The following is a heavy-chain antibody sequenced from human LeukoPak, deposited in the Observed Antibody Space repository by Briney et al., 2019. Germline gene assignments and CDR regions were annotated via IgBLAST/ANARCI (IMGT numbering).Heavy chain of an antibody. Sequence: SETLSLTCTVSGGYISSTSYYWGWIRQPPGKGLEWIGEINHSGSTNYNPSLKSRVTISVDTSKNQFSLKLSSVTAADTAVYYCARARSGSPKDYYYYYMDVWGKGTTVTISS. CDR3: ARARSGSPKDYYYYYMDV. CDR1: GGYISSTSYY. D-gene: IGHD1-26*01. J-gene: IGHJ6*03. CDR2: INHSGST. V-gene: IGHV4-39*07.